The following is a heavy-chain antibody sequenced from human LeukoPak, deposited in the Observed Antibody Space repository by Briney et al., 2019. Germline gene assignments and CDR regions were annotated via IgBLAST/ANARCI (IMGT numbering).Heavy chain of an antibody. D-gene: IGHD1-26*01. CDR2: TYYRSKWYY. V-gene: IGHV6-1*01. J-gene: IGHJ4*02. CDR3: ARDPVGGSTIFDY. Sequence: SQTLSLTCAISGDSVSSISAAWNWIRQSPSRGLEWLGRTYYRSKWYYDYAVAVKSRISINPDTSKNQFSLQLSSETPEDTAVYYCARDPVGGSTIFDYWGQGTLVTVSS. CDR1: GDSVSSISAA.